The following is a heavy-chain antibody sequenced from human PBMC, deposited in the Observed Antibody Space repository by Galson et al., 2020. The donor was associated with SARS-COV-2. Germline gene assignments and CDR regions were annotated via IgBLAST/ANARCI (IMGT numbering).Heavy chain of an antibody. Sequence: HGESLKISCKASGYSFTTYWIGWVRQMPGKGLEWMGIIYPGDSDTRYRPSFQGQVTISADKSITTAYLQWSSLKASDTGIYYCARPSAGGIDYWGQGTLVTVSS. J-gene: IGHJ4*02. CDR1: GYSFTTYW. V-gene: IGHV5-51*01. CDR2: IYPGDSDT. CDR3: ARPSAGGIDY. D-gene: IGHD6-13*01.